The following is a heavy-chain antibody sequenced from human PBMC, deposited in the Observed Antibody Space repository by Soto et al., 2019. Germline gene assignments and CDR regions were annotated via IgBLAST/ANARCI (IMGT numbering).Heavy chain of an antibody. D-gene: IGHD4-17*01. V-gene: IGHV3-30*18. CDR1: GFTFSSYG. J-gene: IGHJ4*02. CDR2: ISYDGSNK. Sequence: QVQLVESGGGVVQPGRSLRLSCAASGFTFSSYGMHWVRQAPGEGLEWVAIISYDGSNKYYADSVKGRFTISRDNSKNTLYLQMDSVRAEDTAVYYCAKKGASWSTVSLFDYGGQGTLVTVSS. CDR3: AKKGASWSTVSLFDY.